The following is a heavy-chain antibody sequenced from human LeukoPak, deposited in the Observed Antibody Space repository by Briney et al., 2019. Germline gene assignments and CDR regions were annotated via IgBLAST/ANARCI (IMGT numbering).Heavy chain of an antibody. J-gene: IGHJ6*04. CDR3: ARGGVPPRYYYYYGMDV. CDR1: GGSISGYY. V-gene: IGHV4-34*01. D-gene: IGHD2-2*01. CDR2: INHSGST. Sequence: SETLSLTCTVSGGSISGYYWSWIRQPPGKGLEWIGEINHSGSTNYNPSLKSRVTISVDTSKNQFSLKLSSVTAADTAVYYCARGGVPPRYYYYYGMDVWGKGTTVTVSS.